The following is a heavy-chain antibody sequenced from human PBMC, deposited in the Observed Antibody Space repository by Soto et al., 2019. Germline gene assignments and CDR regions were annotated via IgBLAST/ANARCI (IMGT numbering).Heavy chain of an antibody. V-gene: IGHV4-4*02. Sequence: QVQLQESGPGLEKPSGTLSLTCAVSGGSISSRDWWSWVRQPPGKGLEWIGEISHSGSTNYSPSLRGRVAISVDKSKNQFSLKLTSMTAADTAVYYCARAYDRSGSPARYFDFWGQGTLVTVSS. CDR1: GGSISSRDW. J-gene: IGHJ4*02. CDR3: ARAYDRSGSPARYFDF. D-gene: IGHD3-22*01. CDR2: ISHSGST.